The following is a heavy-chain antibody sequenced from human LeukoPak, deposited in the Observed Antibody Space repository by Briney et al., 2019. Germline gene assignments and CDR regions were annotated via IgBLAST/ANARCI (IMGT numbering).Heavy chain of an antibody. D-gene: IGHD6-13*01. Sequence: GESLKISCKGSGYSFITYLIGWVRQMPGKGLEWMGIIYPADSDTRYSPSFQGQVTISADKSISTAYLQWGSLKASDTAMYYCARHLYSSSWSLGGYWGQGTLVTVSS. CDR3: ARHLYSSSWSLGGY. CDR1: GYSFITYL. J-gene: IGHJ4*02. V-gene: IGHV5-51*01. CDR2: IYPADSDT.